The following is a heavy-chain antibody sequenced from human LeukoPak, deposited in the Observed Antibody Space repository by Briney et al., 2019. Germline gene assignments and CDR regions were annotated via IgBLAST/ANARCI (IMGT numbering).Heavy chain of an antibody. D-gene: IGHD3-10*01. CDR3: ARKPTELWFGELASTYYFDY. CDR2: IYYSGST. Sequence: NPSETLSLTCTVSGGSISSSSYYWGWIRQPPGKGLEWIGSIYYSGSTYYNPSLKSRVTISVDTSKNQFSLKLSSVTAADTAVYYCARKPTELWFGELASTYYFDYWGQGTLVTVSS. CDR1: GGSISSSSYY. V-gene: IGHV4-39*07. J-gene: IGHJ4*02.